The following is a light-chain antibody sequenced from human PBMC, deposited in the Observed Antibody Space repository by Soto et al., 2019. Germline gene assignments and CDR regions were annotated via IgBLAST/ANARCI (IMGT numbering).Light chain of an antibody. V-gene: IGKV3-20*01. CDR3: HQYGTSPLT. CDR1: QTISGTS. CDR2: GAS. Sequence: EIVLAQSPGIVSLSPGERATLSCRASQTISGTSLAWSQQKPGQAPRLLIYGASSRATGIPDRFTGSRSATDFTLTISRLETEDFGIYYCHQYGTSPLTFGGGTKVEIK. J-gene: IGKJ4*01.